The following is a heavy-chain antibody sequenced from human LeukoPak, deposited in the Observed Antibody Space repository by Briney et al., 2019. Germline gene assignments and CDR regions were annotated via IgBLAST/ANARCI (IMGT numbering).Heavy chain of an antibody. Sequence: PGGSLRLSCVASGFTFSSYAMHWVRQAPGKGLDWVAVISYDGTNKFYTDSVKGRFTISRDNSKNTLYLQMNSLRAEDTAVYYCAKGDTAMVPLRFDYWGQGTLVTVSS. J-gene: IGHJ4*02. D-gene: IGHD5-18*01. V-gene: IGHV3-30*04. CDR2: ISYDGTNK. CDR1: GFTFSSYA. CDR3: AKGDTAMVPLRFDY.